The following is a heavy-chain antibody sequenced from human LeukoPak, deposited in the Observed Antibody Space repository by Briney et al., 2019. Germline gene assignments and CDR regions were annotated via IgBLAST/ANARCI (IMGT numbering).Heavy chain of an antibody. CDR1: GLTFSTYS. D-gene: IGHD1-14*01. J-gene: IGHJ5*02. V-gene: IGHV3-48*01. CDR2: ISSDSGTI. Sequence: GESLKISCGASGLTFSTYSMNWVRQAPGKGLEWVSYISSDSGTIYYADSVKGRFTISRDNAKNSLYLQMNSLRAEDTAVYYCARAAQPGFDPWGQGTLVTVSS. CDR3: ARAAQPGFDP.